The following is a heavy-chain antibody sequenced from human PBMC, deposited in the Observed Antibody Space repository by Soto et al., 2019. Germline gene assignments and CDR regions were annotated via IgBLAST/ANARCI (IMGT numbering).Heavy chain of an antibody. J-gene: IGHJ2*01. V-gene: IGHV3-23*04. CDR1: GFTFRSYA. CDR3: AKEPVGPDWYFDL. CDR2: ISGSGIST. Sequence: EVHLVESGGGLVQPGGSLRLSCAASGFTFRSYAMSWVRQAPGKGLEWVSGISGSGISTHYADSVKGRFTVSRDNSKNPLYLQMNSLRAEDTAVYNCAKEPVGPDWYFDLWGRGTLVTVSS.